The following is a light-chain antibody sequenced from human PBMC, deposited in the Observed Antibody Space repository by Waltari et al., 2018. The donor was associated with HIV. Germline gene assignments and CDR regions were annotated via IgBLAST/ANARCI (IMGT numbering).Light chain of an antibody. J-gene: IGLJ3*02. CDR1: SGHSNYA. Sequence: QLVLTQSPSASASLGASVKVTCTLSSGHSNYAIAWHQQQPEKAPRYLMKLNSDGSHSKGGGIPDRCSGSSSGAERYLTISSLQSEDEADYYCQTWGTGIWVFGGGTKLTVL. CDR2: LNSDGSH. CDR3: QTWGTGIWV. V-gene: IGLV4-69*01.